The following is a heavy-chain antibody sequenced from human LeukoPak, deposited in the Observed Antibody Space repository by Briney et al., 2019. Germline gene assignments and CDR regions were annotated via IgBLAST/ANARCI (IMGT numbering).Heavy chain of an antibody. V-gene: IGHV4-59*01. CDR1: GGSISSYY. Sequence: SETLSLTCTVSGGSISSYYWRWIRQPPGKGLEWIGYIYYSGNTNYNPSLKSRVTVSIDTSKNQFSLKLSSVTAADTAMYYCARNTYFDYWGQGTLVTVSS. CDR3: ARNTYFDY. J-gene: IGHJ4*02. CDR2: IYYSGNT.